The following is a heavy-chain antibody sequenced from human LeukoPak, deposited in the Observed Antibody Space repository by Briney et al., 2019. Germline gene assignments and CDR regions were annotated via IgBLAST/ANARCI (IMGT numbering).Heavy chain of an antibody. CDR2: MNPNSGNT. V-gene: IGHV1-8*01. CDR3: ARPVVPAAIHYYYGIDV. J-gene: IGHJ6*02. CDR1: GYTFTSYD. Sequence: ASVKVSCKASGYTFTSYDINWVRQATGQGLEWMGWMNPNSGNTGYAQKFQGRVTMTRNTSISTAYMELSSLRSEDTAVYYCARPVVPAAIHYYYGIDVWGQGTTVTVSS. D-gene: IGHD2-2*02.